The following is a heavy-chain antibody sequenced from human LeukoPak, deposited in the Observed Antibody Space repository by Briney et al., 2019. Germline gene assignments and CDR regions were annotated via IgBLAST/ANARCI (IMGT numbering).Heavy chain of an antibody. Sequence: SGTLSLTCAVSGGSISSSNWRSWVRQPPGKGLEWIGEIYHSGSTNYNPSLKSRVTISVDTSKNQFSLKLSSVTAADTAVYYCARTERYFDWFDPWGQGTLVTVSS. J-gene: IGHJ5*02. CDR3: ARTERYFDWFDP. V-gene: IGHV4-4*02. CDR2: IYHSGST. D-gene: IGHD3-9*01. CDR1: GGSISSSNW.